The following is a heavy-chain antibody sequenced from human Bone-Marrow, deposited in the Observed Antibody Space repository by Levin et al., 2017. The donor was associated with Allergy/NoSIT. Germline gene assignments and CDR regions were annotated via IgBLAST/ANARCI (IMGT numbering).Heavy chain of an antibody. D-gene: IGHD5-12*01. CDR1: GFNFRSFA. V-gene: IGHV3-30*03. CDR2: ISFDESQK. Sequence: GGSLRLSCVASGFNFRSFAFHWVRQAPAKGLEWVAVISFDESQKFYADSVKGRFTISRDNSKNTLYLQMNSLTTEDTAMYYCGRDLGGSGYSGHGPDYWGQGTLVTVSS. J-gene: IGHJ4*02. CDR3: GRDLGGSGYSGHGPDY.